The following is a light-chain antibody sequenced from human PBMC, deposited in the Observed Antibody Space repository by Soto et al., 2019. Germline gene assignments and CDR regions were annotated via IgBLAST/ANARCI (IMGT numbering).Light chain of an antibody. Sequence: EIVMTQSPATLSVSPVEIATLSCRASQSISRNLAWYQQKPGQTPRLLIYGASTRANGIPARFIGSGSGTEFTLTISNLKTEDFAVYYCQQYNKWPRTFGQGTKVDIK. CDR3: QQYNKWPRT. CDR2: GAS. J-gene: IGKJ1*01. V-gene: IGKV3-15*01. CDR1: QSISRN.